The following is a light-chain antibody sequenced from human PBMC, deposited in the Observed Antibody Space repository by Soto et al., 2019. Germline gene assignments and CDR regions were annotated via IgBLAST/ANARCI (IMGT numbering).Light chain of an antibody. CDR2: SNN. CDR3: AAWDDSLSAWL. Sequence: QSVLTQPPSASETPGQRVTMSCSGSTSNIGTNTVNWYQHLPGTAPKLLIYSNNQRPSGVPDRFSGSRSGTSASLAISGLQSEDEADYYCAAWDDSLSAWLFGGGTKLTVL. J-gene: IGLJ3*02. CDR1: TSNIGTNT. V-gene: IGLV1-44*01.